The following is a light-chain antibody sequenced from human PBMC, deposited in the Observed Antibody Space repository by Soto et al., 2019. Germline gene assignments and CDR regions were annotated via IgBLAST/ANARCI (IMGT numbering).Light chain of an antibody. Sequence: DIGMTQSPDSLAVSLGEMATINVKSSQSGLYTSNNRNYLAWYQQNQGQPPKXXIYWASTRDPGVSDRFSGSGYGTDFNLTISSLQAEDVAVYYCQQYYGNLITFGQGTRLEIK. CDR2: WAS. CDR3: QQYYGNLIT. J-gene: IGKJ5*01. CDR1: QSGLYTSNNRNY. V-gene: IGKV4-1*01.